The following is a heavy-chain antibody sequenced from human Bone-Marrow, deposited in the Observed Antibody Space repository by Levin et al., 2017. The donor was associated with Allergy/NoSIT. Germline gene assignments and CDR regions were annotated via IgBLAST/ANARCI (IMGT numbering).Heavy chain of an antibody. Sequence: LSLTCAASGFTFSSYAMHWVRQAPGKGLEWVAVISYDGSNKYYADSVKGRFTISRDNSKNTLYLQMNSLRAEDTAVYYCARGEDIVVVPAPSSRTSGMDVWGQGTTVTVSS. D-gene: IGHD2-2*01. V-gene: IGHV3-30*04. J-gene: IGHJ6*02. CDR3: ARGEDIVVVPAPSSRTSGMDV. CDR1: GFTFSSYA. CDR2: ISYDGSNK.